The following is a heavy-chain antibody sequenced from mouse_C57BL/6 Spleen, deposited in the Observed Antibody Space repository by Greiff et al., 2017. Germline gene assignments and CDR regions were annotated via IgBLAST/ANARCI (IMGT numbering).Heavy chain of an antibody. V-gene: IGHV1-52*01. CDR1: GYTFTSYW. D-gene: IGHD2-14*01. CDR3: ASAGTRYDFDY. J-gene: IGHJ2*01. Sequence: QVQLQQPGAELVRPGSSVKLSCKASGYTFTSYWMHWVKQRPIQGLEWIGNIYPSDSDTHYNQKFKDKATLTVDKSSSTAYRQLSSLTSEDSAVDYYASAGTRYDFDYWGQGTTLTVSS. CDR2: IYPSDSDT.